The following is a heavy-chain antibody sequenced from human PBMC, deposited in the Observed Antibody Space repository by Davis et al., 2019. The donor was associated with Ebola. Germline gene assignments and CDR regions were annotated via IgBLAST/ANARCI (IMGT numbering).Heavy chain of an antibody. J-gene: IGHJ6*04. CDR2: ISFDGSDK. CDR1: GFTFNTYG. V-gene: IGHV3-30-3*01. D-gene: IGHD6-13*01. CDR3: ARDLGIAAASDLLYYYHGMDV. Sequence: SLKISCAASGFTFNTYGMHWVRQAPAKGLQRVPVISFDGSDKYFADSVKGRFTISRDNSKNTLYLQMNSLRAEDTAVYYCARDLGIAAASDLLYYYHGMDVWGKGTAVTVSS.